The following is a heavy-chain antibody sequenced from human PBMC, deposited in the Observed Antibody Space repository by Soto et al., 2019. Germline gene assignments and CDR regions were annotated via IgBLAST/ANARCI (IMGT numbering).Heavy chain of an antibody. J-gene: IGHJ5*02. CDR3: ARVKASGWLNWFDP. V-gene: IGHV3-33*01. Sequence: GGSLRLSCAASGFTFGSYGMHWVRQAPGKGLEWVAAIWFDGSNKYYADSVKGRFTISRDNPKNTLYLQMNSLRAEDTAVYYCARVKASGWLNWFDPWGQGTLVTVSS. CDR2: IWFDGSNK. CDR1: GFTFGSYG. D-gene: IGHD6-19*01.